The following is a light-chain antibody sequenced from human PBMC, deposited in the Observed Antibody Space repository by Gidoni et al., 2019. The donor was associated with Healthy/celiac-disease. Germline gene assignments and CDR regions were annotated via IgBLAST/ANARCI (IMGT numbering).Light chain of an antibody. V-gene: IGKV4-1*01. CDR3: QQYYSTPLT. CDR2: WAS. Sequence: DIVMTQYPDSLAVSLGERATINCKSSQSVLYSSNNKNYLAWYQQKPAQPLKLLIYWASTRESGVPDRFSGSGSGTDFTLTISSLQAEDVSVYYCQQYYSTPLTFGQGTRLEIK. CDR1: QSVLYSSNNKNY. J-gene: IGKJ5*01.